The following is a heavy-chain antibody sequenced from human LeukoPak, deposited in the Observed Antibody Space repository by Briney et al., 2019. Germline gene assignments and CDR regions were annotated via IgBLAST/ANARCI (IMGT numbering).Heavy chain of an antibody. Sequence: AASVKVSCKASGGTFSGYAISWVRQAPGQGLEWMGRIIPILGIANYAQKFQGRVTITADKSTSTAYMELSSLRSEDTAVYYCARDLRIAAAANWFDPWGQGTLVTVSS. CDR2: IIPILGIA. CDR1: GGTFSGYA. J-gene: IGHJ5*02. D-gene: IGHD6-13*01. V-gene: IGHV1-69*04. CDR3: ARDLRIAAAANWFDP.